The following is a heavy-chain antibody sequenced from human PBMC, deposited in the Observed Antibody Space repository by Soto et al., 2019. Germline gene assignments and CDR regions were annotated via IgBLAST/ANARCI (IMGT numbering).Heavy chain of an antibody. CDR3: ARVNYDFWSGYSYYYYYMDV. J-gene: IGHJ6*03. Sequence: GASVKVSCKASGYTFTSYDINWVRQATGQGLEWMGWMNPNSGNTGYAQKFQGRVTMTRNTSISTAYMELSSLRSEDTAVYYCARVNYDFWSGYSYYYYYMDVWGKGTTVTVSS. D-gene: IGHD3-3*01. CDR2: MNPNSGNT. V-gene: IGHV1-8*01. CDR1: GYTFTSYD.